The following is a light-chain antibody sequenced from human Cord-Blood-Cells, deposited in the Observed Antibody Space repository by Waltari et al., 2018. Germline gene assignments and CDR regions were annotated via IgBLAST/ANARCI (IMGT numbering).Light chain of an antibody. CDR1: SSDVGSYNL. CDR3: CSYAGRFWV. CDR2: EGS. Sequence: QSALTQPASVSGSPGQSITIYCTGTSSDVGSYNLVSWYQQHPGEAPELMIYEGSKRQSGVVQPFSGSQSGKPASRTISWLQAEDEADYYCCSYAGRFWVLGGGTKLTIL. J-gene: IGLJ3*02. V-gene: IGLV2-23*01.